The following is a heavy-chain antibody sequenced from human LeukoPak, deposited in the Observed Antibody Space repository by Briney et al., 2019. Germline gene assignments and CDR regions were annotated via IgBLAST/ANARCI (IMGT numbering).Heavy chain of an antibody. CDR3: ARDRLYYGSGSYYKPNDY. CDR1: GYSISSGYY. Sequence: PSETLSLTCTVSGYSISSGYYWGWIRQPPGKGLEWIGSIYHSGSTYYNPSLKSRVTISVDTSKNQFSLKPSSVTAADTAVYYCARDRLYYGSGSYYKPNDYWGQGTLVTVSS. CDR2: IYHSGST. V-gene: IGHV4-38-2*02. D-gene: IGHD3-10*01. J-gene: IGHJ4*02.